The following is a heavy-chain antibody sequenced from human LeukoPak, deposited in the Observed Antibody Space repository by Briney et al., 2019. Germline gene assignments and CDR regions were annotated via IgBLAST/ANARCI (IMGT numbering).Heavy chain of an antibody. J-gene: IGHJ5*02. D-gene: IGHD4-11*01. CDR1: GYRFTDYW. CDR2: IWPGDSNT. Sequence: PGESLKISSKGSGYRFTDYWIGWVRQMPGKGLEWMGIIWPGDSNTRYSPSFQGQVTISADRSISTAYLQWNSLKASDTAMYYCARHVTTVTTSWFDPWGQGTLVTVSS. V-gene: IGHV5-51*01. CDR3: ARHVTTVTTSWFDP.